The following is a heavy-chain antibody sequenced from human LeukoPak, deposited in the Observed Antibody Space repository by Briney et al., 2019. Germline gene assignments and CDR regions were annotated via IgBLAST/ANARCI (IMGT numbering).Heavy chain of an antibody. J-gene: IGHJ5*02. CDR3: ARERYQLLFHNWFDP. Sequence: ASVKVSRKASGYTFTGYYMHWGRQAPGQGLEWMGWINPNSGGTNYAQKFQGRVTMTRDTSISTAYMELSRLRSDDTAVYYCARERYQLLFHNWFDPWGQGTLVTVSS. D-gene: IGHD2-2*01. V-gene: IGHV1-2*02. CDR2: INPNSGGT. CDR1: GYTFTGYY.